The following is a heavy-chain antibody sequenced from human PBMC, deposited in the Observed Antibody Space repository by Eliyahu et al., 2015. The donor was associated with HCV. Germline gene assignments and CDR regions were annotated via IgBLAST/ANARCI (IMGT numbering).Heavy chain of an antibody. CDR3: ARDTAMGSYNWFDP. J-gene: IGHJ5*02. D-gene: IGHD5-18*01. Sequence: SFSGYYWSWIRQPPGKGLEWIGEINHSGSTNYKPSLKSRVTISVDTSKNQFSLKLRSVTAADTAVYYCARDTAMGSYNWFDPWGQGTLSPSPQ. CDR2: INHSGST. V-gene: IGHV4-34*01. CDR1: SFSGYY.